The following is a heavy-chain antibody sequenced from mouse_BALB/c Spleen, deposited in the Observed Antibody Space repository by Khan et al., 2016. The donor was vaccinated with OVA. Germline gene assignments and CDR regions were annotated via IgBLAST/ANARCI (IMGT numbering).Heavy chain of an antibody. CDR1: GYSFTSYY. Sequence: EVELVESGPELMKPGASVKISCKASGYSFTSYYIHWVMQSHGTSLEWIGYIDPFSGDTTYNQKFKGKASLTVDKSSSTAYIHLSNLTSEDSAVYYDTRHGQVAWFTYWGQGTLVTVSA. CDR3: TRHGQVAWFTY. V-gene: IGHV1S135*01. D-gene: IGHD1-1*02. J-gene: IGHJ3*01. CDR2: IDPFSGDT.